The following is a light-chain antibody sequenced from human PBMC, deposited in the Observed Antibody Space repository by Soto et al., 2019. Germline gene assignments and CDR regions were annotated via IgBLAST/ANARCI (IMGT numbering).Light chain of an antibody. CDR2: AAS. V-gene: IGKV1-39*01. J-gene: IGKJ1*01. CDR1: QSISSY. CDR3: QQSYSTPRT. Sequence: DIQMPQSPSSLSASVGASVTITGRASQSISSYLNWYQQKPGKAPKLLIYAASSLQSGVPSRFSGSGSGTDFTLTISSLQPEDFATYYCQQSYSTPRTVGQGTKVDIK.